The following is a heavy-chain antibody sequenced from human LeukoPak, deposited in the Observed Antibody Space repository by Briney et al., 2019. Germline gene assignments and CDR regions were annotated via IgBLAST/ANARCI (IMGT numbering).Heavy chain of an antibody. J-gene: IGHJ6*03. D-gene: IGHD2-21*01. Sequence: GGSLRLSCAASGFTFSDYYMSWIRQAPGKGLEWVSYISSSGSTIYYADSVKGRFTISRDNAKNSLYLQMNSLRAEDTAVYYCARLPYCGGDCPWDYYYYYMDVWGKGTTVTVSS. CDR3: ARLPYCGGDCPWDYYYYYMDV. CDR1: GFTFSDYY. CDR2: ISSSGSTI. V-gene: IGHV3-11*04.